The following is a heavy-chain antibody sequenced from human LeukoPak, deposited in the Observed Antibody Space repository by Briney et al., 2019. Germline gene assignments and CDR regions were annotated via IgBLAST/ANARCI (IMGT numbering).Heavy chain of an antibody. CDR1: GFIVNRNY. Sequence: GGSLRLSCAASGFIVNRNYMNWVRQAPGKGLEWVSVIYSDGSTHYADSVQGRFTISRDNSKNTVSLQMNDLTTEDTAVYYCARSWDARLNFDNWGQGTPVTVSS. CDR2: IYSDGST. D-gene: IGHD1-26*01. J-gene: IGHJ4*02. CDR3: ARSWDARLNFDN. V-gene: IGHV3-66*02.